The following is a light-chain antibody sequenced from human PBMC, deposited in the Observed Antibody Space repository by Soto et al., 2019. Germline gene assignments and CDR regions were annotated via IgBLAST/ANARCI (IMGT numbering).Light chain of an antibody. CDR1: SSNIGSNT. J-gene: IGLJ2*01. V-gene: IGLV1-44*01. CDR3: AAWDDSLNGVV. Sequence: QSVLTQPPSASGTPGQRVTISCSGSSSNIGSNTVNWYQQLPRTAPKLLIYRNSHRPSGVPDRFSGSKSGTSASLAISGLQSEDEADYYCAAWDDSLNGVVFGGGTKVTVL. CDR2: RNS.